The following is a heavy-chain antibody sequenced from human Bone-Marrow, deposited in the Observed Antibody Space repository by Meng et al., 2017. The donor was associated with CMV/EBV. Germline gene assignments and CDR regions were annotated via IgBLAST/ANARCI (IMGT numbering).Heavy chain of an antibody. CDR1: GFTFSSYS. CDR2: ISSSSSYI. V-gene: IGHV3-21*01. CDR3: ARDGPRYSYGP. J-gene: IGHJ5*02. D-gene: IGHD5-18*01. Sequence: EVQLVGSXXXXXKPXGXXXRSCSASGFTFSSYSMNWVRQPPGRGLEWVSSISSSSSYIYYADSVTGRFTISRDNAKNSLYLQMNSLRAEDTAVYYCARDGPRYSYGPWGQGALVTVSS.